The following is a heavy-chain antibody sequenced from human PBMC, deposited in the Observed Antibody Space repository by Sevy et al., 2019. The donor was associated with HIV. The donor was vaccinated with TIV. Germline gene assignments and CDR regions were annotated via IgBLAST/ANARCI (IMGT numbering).Heavy chain of an antibody. CDR2: VYSSGAT. CDR3: ARHPSSLWFDP. J-gene: IGHJ5*02. V-gene: IGHV4-39*01. D-gene: IGHD3-10*01. CDR1: GDSITTNHSY. Sequence: SETLSLTCTVSGDSITTNHSYWGWIRQPPGKGLDWIGSVYSSGATYYNPSFKSRFTIFVDTSKNQFSLKVTSVTAPDTAVYYCARHPSSLWFDPWGQGKLVTVSS.